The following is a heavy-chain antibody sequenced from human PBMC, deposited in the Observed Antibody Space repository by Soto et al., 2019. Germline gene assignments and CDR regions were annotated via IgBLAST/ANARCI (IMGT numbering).Heavy chain of an antibody. CDR2: INHSGST. Sequence: SETLSLTCAVYGGSFSGYYWSWIRQPPGKGLEWIGEINHSGSTNYNPSLKSRVTISVDTSKNQFSLKLSFVTAADTAVYYCARRGEGIMFDYWGQGTLVTVSS. V-gene: IGHV4-34*01. J-gene: IGHJ4*02. CDR1: GGSFSGYY. D-gene: IGHD3-10*01. CDR3: ARRGEGIMFDY.